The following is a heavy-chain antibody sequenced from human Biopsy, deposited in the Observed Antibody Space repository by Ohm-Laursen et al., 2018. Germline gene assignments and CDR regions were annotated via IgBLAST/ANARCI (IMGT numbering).Heavy chain of an antibody. J-gene: IGHJ5*02. CDR1: GGSVSSNTNY. V-gene: IGHV4-39*01. CDR2: IFYSGII. CDR3: ARHPTGFWFDP. Sequence: GTLSLTCTVSGGSVSSNTNYWAWIRQPPGKGLEWIGSIFYSGIIYYNPSLKSRVSISVDTSKNQFSLNLNSVTAADTAVYYCARHPTGFWFDPWGQGALVIVSS.